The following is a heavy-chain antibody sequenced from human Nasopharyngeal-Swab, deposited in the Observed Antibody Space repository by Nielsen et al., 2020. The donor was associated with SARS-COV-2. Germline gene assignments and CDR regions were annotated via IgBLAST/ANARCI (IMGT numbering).Heavy chain of an antibody. CDR2: ISGSGGST. Sequence: GESLKISCAASGFTFSSYAMSWVRQAPGKGLEWVSAISGSGGSTYYADSVKGRFTISRDNSKNTRYLQMNSLRAEDTAVYYCAKRPTGSTFGDWGQGNLVTVSS. CDR3: AKRPTGSTFGD. V-gene: IGHV3-23*01. D-gene: IGHD3-16*01. CDR1: GFTFSSYA. J-gene: IGHJ4*02.